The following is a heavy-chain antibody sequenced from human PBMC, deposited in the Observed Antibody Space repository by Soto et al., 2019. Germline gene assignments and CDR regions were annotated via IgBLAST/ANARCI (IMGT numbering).Heavy chain of an antibody. J-gene: IGHJ5*02. V-gene: IGHV4-59*08. D-gene: IGHD2-15*01. CDR3: ARPARYCSGGSCYDWFDP. CDR2: IYYSGST. Sequence: SETLSLTCTVSGGSISSYYWSWIRQPPGKGLEWIGYIYYSGSTYYNPSLKSRVTISVDTSKNQFSLKLSSVTAADTAVYYCARPARYCSGGSCYDWFDPWGQGTLVTVSS. CDR1: GGSISSYY.